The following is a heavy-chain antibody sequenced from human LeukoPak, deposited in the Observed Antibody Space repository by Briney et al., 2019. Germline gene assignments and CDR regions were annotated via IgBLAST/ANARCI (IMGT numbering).Heavy chain of an antibody. D-gene: IGHD3-10*01. J-gene: IGHJ2*01. CDR3: ATVGDHYHWYLDL. Sequence: GGSLRLSCAASGFTVCSKYMNWVRQAPGKGLEWVSIIYSGSSTYYSDSGKGRVTVSRDESKNTLYLQMNSLRADDTAMYYCATVGDHYHWYLDLWGRGTLVSVSS. V-gene: IGHV3-53*01. CDR1: GFTVCSKY. CDR2: IYSGSST.